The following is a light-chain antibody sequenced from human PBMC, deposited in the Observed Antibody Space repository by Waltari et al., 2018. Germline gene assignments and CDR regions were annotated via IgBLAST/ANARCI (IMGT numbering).Light chain of an antibody. CDR2: KDS. CDR3: QSADSSGTVGV. J-gene: IGLJ2*01. Sequence: YQQKTGRAPGLGVYKDSERPQGYPERLSGCSSGRTVSLTISGGQAEDEADYYWQSADSSGTVGVFGGGTKLTV. V-gene: IGLV3-25*03.